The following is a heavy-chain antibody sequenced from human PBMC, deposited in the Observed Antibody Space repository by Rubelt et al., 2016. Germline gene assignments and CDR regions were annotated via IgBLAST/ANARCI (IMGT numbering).Heavy chain of an antibody. V-gene: IGHV3-69-1*01. J-gene: IGHJ6*02. Sequence: EVQLVESRGGLVKPGGSLRLSCAASGFTVYDAWMNWVRQAPGKWLEWVSHIPSNSRTIYYADFVKGRFTISRDNAKNSLYMQGNGRRAEETAVYYCARDGRRGYDLDVWGQGTTVTVSS. CDR1: GFTVYDAW. CDR2: IPSNSRTI. CDR3: ARDGRRGYDLDV.